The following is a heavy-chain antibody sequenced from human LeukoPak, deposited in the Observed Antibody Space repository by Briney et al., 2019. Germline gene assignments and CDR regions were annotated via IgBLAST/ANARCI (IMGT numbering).Heavy chain of an antibody. CDR2: IYYRGNT. Sequence: PSETLSLTCTVSSGSTSSGGYYWSWVRQHPGKGLEWIAYIYYRGNTYYNPSLQSRVTISVDTSKNQFSLKLSSVTAADTAVYYCASLYGSRYFQHWGQGTLVTVSS. CDR1: SGSTSSGGYY. V-gene: IGHV4-31*03. D-gene: IGHD3-10*01. J-gene: IGHJ1*01. CDR3: ASLYGSRYFQH.